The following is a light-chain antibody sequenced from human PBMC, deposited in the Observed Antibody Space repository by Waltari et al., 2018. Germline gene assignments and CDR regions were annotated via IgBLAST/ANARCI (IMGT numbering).Light chain of an antibody. CDR2: HAS. CDR1: QDITSY. J-gene: IGKJ4*01. V-gene: IGKV1-9*01. Sequence: DIQLTQSPSFLSASIGDRVIITCRASQDITSYLTCYQLKPGKAPKLLIFHASTLQPGVPPRFSARGSGTDFTLTISSLQPEDFATYYCQQFYTYPLTFGGGTKVESK. CDR3: QQFYTYPLT.